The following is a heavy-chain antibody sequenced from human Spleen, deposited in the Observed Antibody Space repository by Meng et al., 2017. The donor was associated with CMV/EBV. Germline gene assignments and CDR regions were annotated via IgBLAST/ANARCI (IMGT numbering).Heavy chain of an antibody. V-gene: IGHV1-18*01. Sequence: ASVKVSCKASGYTFTSYGITWVRQAPGQGLEWMGWISAYNHNTHYAQSLQDRVTMTTDTFTSTAYMELRSLRSDDTAVYYCARDLIVSYDFWSARPQPAGYWGQGTLVTVSS. CDR2: ISAYNHNT. J-gene: IGHJ4*02. CDR3: ARDLIVSYDFWSARPQPAGY. CDR1: GYTFTSYG. D-gene: IGHD3-3*01.